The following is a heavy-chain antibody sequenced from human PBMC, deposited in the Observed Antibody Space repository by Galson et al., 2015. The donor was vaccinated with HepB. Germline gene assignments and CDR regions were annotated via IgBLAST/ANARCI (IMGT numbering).Heavy chain of an antibody. Sequence: SLRLSCAASGFTFSSYGMHWVRQAPGKGLEWVAVISYDGSNKYYADSVKGRFTISRDNSKNTLYLQMNSLRAEDTAVYYCAKVGLEQWLVGEIYAFDYWGQGTLVTVSS. J-gene: IGHJ4*02. D-gene: IGHD6-19*01. CDR3: AKVGLEQWLVGEIYAFDY. V-gene: IGHV3-30*18. CDR1: GFTFSSYG. CDR2: ISYDGSNK.